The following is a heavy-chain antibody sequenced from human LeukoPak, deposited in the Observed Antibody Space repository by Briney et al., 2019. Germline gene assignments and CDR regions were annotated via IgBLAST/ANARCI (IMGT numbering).Heavy chain of an antibody. CDR2: ISGSNT. Sequence: GGSLRLSCAASGFTFSSYAMSWVRQAPGKGLEWVSGISGSNTYYADSVKGRFTISRDNSKNTLFLQMNSLRAEDTAVYYCAKHIVGSFYYMDVWGKGTTVTVSS. CDR3: AKHIVGSFYYMDV. V-gene: IGHV3-23*01. J-gene: IGHJ6*03. CDR1: GFTFSSYA. D-gene: IGHD2-21*01.